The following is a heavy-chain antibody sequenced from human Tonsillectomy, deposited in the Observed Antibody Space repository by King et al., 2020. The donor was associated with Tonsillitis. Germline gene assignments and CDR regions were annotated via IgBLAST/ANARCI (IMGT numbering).Heavy chain of an antibody. CDR2: ISSSSSYT. Sequence: VQLVESGGGLVKPGGSLRLSCAASGFTFSDYYMSWIRQAPGKGLEWVSYISSSSSYTNYADSVKGRFTISRDNAKNSLYLQINSLRAEDTAVYYCGRGDHDDSPFDYWGQGTLVTVSS. CDR3: GRGDHDDSPFDY. V-gene: IGHV3-11*05. D-gene: IGHD4-17*01. CDR1: GFTFSDYY. J-gene: IGHJ4*02.